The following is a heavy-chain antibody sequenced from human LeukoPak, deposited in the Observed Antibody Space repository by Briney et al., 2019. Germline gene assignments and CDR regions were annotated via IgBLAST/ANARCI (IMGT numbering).Heavy chain of an antibody. Sequence: PSQTLSLTCTVSGGSISSGGYYWSWIRQHPGKGLEWIGYIYYSGSTHYNPSLKSRVTISVDTSKNQFSLKLSSVTAADTAVYYCARGRIAAAGTNWFDPWGQGTLVTVSS. CDR1: GGSISSGGYY. CDR2: IYYSGST. V-gene: IGHV4-31*03. CDR3: ARGRIAAAGTNWFDP. J-gene: IGHJ5*02. D-gene: IGHD6-13*01.